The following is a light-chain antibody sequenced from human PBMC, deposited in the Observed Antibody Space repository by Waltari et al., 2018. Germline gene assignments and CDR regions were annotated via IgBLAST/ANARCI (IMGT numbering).Light chain of an antibody. V-gene: IGKV1-39*01. J-gene: IGKJ4*01. Sequence: DIQMTQSPPSLAASIGDKVTITCRASQHVNTFLKWFQQTPGKAPKLLIYSASTLQTGVPSRFSGTGSGTDFTLTISGLQPEDVATYFCQQVSSLPLTFGGGTRVEI. CDR3: QQVSSLPLT. CDR1: QHVNTF. CDR2: SAS.